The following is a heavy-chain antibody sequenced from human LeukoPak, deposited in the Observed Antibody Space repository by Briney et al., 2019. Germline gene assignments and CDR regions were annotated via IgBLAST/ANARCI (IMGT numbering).Heavy chain of an antibody. V-gene: IGHV4-39*01. CDR2: IYYSGST. Sequence: PSETLSLTCTVSGGSISSSSYYWGWIRQPPGKGLEWIGSIYYSGSTYYNPSLKSRVTISVDTSKNQFSLKLSSVTAADTAVYYCARRGYDILTGYPHPFDYWGQGTLVTVSS. D-gene: IGHD3-9*01. CDR1: GGSISSSSYY. CDR3: ARRGYDILTGYPHPFDY. J-gene: IGHJ4*02.